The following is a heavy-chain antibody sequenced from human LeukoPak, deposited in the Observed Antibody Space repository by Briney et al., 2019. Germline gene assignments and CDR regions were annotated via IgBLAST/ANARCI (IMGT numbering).Heavy chain of an antibody. CDR1: GFTFSSYS. D-gene: IGHD6-19*01. CDR2: IISSSSYI. V-gene: IGHV3-21*01. Sequence: PGGSLRLSCAASGFTFSSYSMNWVRQAPGKGLEWVSSIISSSSYIYYADSVKGRLTISRDNAKNSLYLQMNSLRAEDTAVYYCARWNGQWPVRSYYYGMDVWSQGTTVTVSS. J-gene: IGHJ6*02. CDR3: ARWNGQWPVRSYYYGMDV.